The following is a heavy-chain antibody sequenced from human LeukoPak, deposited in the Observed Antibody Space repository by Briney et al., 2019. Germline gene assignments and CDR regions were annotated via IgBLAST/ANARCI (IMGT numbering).Heavy chain of an antibody. V-gene: IGHV3-15*01. CDR3: TTLQGTMVRGVIITHFDY. CDR2: IKSKSDGGTT. J-gene: IGHJ4*02. Sequence: GGSLRLSCAASGFTFSNAWMSWVRQARGKGLEWVGRIKSKSDGGTTDYAAREKGRFTISRDDSKNTLYLQMNSLKAEDTAFYYCTTLQGTMVRGVIITHFDYWGQGTLVTVSS. D-gene: IGHD3-10*01. CDR1: GFTFSNAW.